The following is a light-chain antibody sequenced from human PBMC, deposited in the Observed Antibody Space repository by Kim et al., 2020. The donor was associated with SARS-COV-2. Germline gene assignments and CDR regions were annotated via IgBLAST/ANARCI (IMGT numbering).Light chain of an antibody. CDR3: NSRDSSGNLL. J-gene: IGLJ2*01. V-gene: IGLV3-19*01. CDR2: GKN. CDR1: SLRSYY. Sequence: SSELTQDPAVSVALGQTVRITCQGDSLRSYYASWYQQKPGQAPVLVIYGKNNRPSGIPDRFSGSSSGNTASLPITGAQAEDEADYYCNSRDSSGNLLFGG.